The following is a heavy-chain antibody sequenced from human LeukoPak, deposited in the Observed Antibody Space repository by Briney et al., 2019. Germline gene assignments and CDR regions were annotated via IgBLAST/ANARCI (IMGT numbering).Heavy chain of an antibody. CDR3: ARAKKKTSLRLYGMDV. Sequence: SETLSLTCAVYGGSFSGYYWSWIRQPPGKGLEWIGEINHSGSTNYNPSLKSRDTISVDTSKNQFSLKLSSVTAADTAVYYRARAKKKTSLRLYGMDVWGKGTTVTVSS. V-gene: IGHV4-34*01. CDR2: INHSGST. J-gene: IGHJ6*04. CDR1: GGSFSGYY.